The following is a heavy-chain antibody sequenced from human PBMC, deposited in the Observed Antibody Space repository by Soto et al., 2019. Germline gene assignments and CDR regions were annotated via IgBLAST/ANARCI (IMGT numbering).Heavy chain of an antibody. D-gene: IGHD2-21*02. CDR1: GYTFTSYG. CDR2: ISAYNGKT. Sequence: QVQFVQSGGEVKKPGASVKLSCTASGYTFTSYGINWVRQAPGQGLEWMGWISAYNGKTNYAQKVQGRVTMTTDTTTRAAYVGLSSLKPSDTGVDYCARDGDVNYSRGMDFWGQGTTVTVSS. CDR3: ARDGDVNYSRGMDF. J-gene: IGHJ6*02. V-gene: IGHV1-18*01.